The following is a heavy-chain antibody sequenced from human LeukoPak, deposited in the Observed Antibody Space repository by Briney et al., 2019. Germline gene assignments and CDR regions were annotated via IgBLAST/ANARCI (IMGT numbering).Heavy chain of an antibody. J-gene: IGHJ4*02. D-gene: IGHD5-12*01. Sequence: SETLSLTCAVEGGAFNDYYWSWVRQSPEKGLEWIAEINQGGSTIYNPSLKNRVTTSIDTTRKHISLQLASLTAADTAVYFCARRGIWIQWNFEYWGQGVLVTVSS. V-gene: IGHV4-34*01. CDR2: INQGGST. CDR1: GGAFNDYY. CDR3: ARRGIWIQWNFEY.